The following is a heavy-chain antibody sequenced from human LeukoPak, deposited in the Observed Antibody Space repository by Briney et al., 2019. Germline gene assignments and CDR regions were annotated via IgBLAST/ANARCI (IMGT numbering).Heavy chain of an antibody. Sequence: PGGSLGLSCAASGFTVSSDYMNWVRQAPGKGLEWVSVVYSGGGTDYADSVKGRFTISRDIPKNTLYLQMNGLRVEDTAVYYCVRQFWAWGQGTLVTVSS. CDR3: VRQFWA. J-gene: IGHJ5*02. CDR2: VYSGGGT. CDR1: GFTVSSDY. V-gene: IGHV3-66*04. D-gene: IGHD3-16*01.